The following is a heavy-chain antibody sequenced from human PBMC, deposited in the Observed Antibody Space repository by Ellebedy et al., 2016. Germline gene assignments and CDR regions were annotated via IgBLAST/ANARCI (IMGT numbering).Heavy chain of an antibody. J-gene: IGHJ6*02. V-gene: IGHV3-30-3*01. CDR1: GFTFSSYA. CDR2: ISYDGSNK. D-gene: IGHD3-16*01. Sequence: GESLKISCAASGFTFSSYAMHWVRQAPGKGLEWVAVISYDGSNKYYADSVKGRFTISRDNSKNTLYLQMNSLRAEDTAVYYCARDLAPYYYGMDVWGQGTTVTVSS. CDR3: ARDLAPYYYGMDV.